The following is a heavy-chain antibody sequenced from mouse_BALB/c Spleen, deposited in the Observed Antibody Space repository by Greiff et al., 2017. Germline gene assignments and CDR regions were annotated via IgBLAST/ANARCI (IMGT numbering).Heavy chain of an antibody. CDR1: GYSITSDYA. CDR3: ARNLRYDYDYAMDY. V-gene: IGHV3-2*02. D-gene: IGHD2-4*01. CDR2: ISYSGST. Sequence: EVQLQESGPGLVKPSQSLSLTCTVTGYSITSDYAWNWIRQFPGNKLEWMGYISYSGSTSYNPSLKSRISITRDTSKNQFFLQLNSVTTEDTATYYCARNLRYDYDYAMDYWGQGTSVTVSS. J-gene: IGHJ4*01.